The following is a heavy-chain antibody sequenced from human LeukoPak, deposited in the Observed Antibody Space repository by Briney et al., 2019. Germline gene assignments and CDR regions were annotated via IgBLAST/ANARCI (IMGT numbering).Heavy chain of an antibody. CDR3: ARGNMVRGVTHYYYYGMDV. V-gene: IGHV3-48*01. CDR1: GFTFSSYS. J-gene: IGHJ6*02. D-gene: IGHD3-10*01. Sequence: PGGSLRLSCAASGFTFSSYSMNWVRQAPGKGLEWVSYISSSSSTIYYADSVKGRFTISRDNAKNSLYLQMNSPRAEDTAVYYCARGNMVRGVTHYYYYGMDVWGQGTTVTVSS. CDR2: ISSSSSTI.